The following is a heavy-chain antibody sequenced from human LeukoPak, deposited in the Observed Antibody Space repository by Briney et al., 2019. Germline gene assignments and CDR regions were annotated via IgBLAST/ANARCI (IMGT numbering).Heavy chain of an antibody. V-gene: IGHV3-7*01. CDR3: ARVDGSSSCPDY. CDR2: IKQNGSET. CDR1: GFTFSRYW. J-gene: IGHJ4*02. Sequence: GGSLRLSCAASGFTFSRYWMSWVRQAPGKGLECVANIKQNGSETYYVDSVKGPFTNSRDNAKNLLYLEMNSLRAEDTALYYCARVDGSSSCPDYWGQGTLVTVSS. D-gene: IGHD6-13*01.